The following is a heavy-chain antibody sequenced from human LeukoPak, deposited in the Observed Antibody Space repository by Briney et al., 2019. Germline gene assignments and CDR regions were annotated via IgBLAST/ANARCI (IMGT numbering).Heavy chain of an antibody. CDR1: GFTFSSYY. J-gene: IGHJ4*02. CDR2: IKQDGSER. D-gene: IGHD6-19*01. V-gene: IGHV3-7*01. Sequence: GGSLRLSCAASGFTFSSYYMSWVRQAPGKGLEWVANIKQDGSERNYVDSVKGRFTISRDNAKNSLYLQMNSLRADDTAVYYCARQTGRVAVLDWGQGTLDTVSS. CDR3: ARQTGRVAVLD.